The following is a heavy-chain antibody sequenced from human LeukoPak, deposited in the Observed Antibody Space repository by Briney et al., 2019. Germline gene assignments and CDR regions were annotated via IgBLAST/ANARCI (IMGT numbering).Heavy chain of an antibody. V-gene: IGHV1-69*06. J-gene: IGHJ4*02. CDR1: GGTFSSYA. CDR3: ATDGDRYGYELDY. Sequence: GASVKVSCKASGGTFSSYAISWVRQAPGKGLEWMGGIIPIFGTANYAQKFQGRVTMTEDTSTDTAYMELSSLRSEDTAVYYCATDGDRYGYELDYWGQGTLVTVSS. CDR2: IIPIFGTA. D-gene: IGHD5-18*01.